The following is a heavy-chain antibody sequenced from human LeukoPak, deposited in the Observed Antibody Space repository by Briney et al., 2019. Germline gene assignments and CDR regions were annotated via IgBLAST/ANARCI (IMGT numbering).Heavy chain of an antibody. D-gene: IGHD1-14*01. CDR2: IIPIIGIT. CDR3: AREQSRYYFDY. CDR1: GGTFSSDA. J-gene: IGHJ4*02. V-gene: IGHV1-69*04. Sequence: ASVKASCKASGGTFSSDAISWGRQAPGEGLGWMGRIIPIIGITNYAQKFQGRVTITADKSTSTAYMELSSLRSEDTAVYYCAREQSRYYFDYWGQGALVTVSS.